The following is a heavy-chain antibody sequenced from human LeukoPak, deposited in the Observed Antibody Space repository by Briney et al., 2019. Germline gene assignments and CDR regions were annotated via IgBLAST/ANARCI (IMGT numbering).Heavy chain of an antibody. J-gene: IGHJ1*01. CDR1: GYSISSGYY. CDR2: IYHSGST. CDR3: ARGLTDSSGYYGEYFQH. Sequence: SETLSLTCTVSGYSISSGYYWGWIRQPPGKGLEWIGSIYHSGSTYYNPSLKSRVTISVDTSKNQFSLKLSSVTAADTAVYYCARGLTDSSGYYGEYFQHWGQGTLVTVSS. D-gene: IGHD3-22*01. V-gene: IGHV4-38-2*02.